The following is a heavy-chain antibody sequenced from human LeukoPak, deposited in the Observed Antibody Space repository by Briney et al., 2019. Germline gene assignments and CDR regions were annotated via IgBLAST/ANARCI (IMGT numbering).Heavy chain of an antibody. CDR1: GYDFTTYW. D-gene: IGHD5-24*01. CDR2: SYPDDSNT. Sequence: GESLKISCNASGYDFTTYWIAWVRQMPGKGLEWMGNSYPDDSNTRYSESFQGQVTISSDKSISTAYLQCISMQPSDTAPYYCAKHGAQATIFDVGNGVDIWGLGTLVTVSS. J-gene: IGHJ3*02. CDR3: AKHGAQATIFDVGNGVDI. V-gene: IGHV5-51*01.